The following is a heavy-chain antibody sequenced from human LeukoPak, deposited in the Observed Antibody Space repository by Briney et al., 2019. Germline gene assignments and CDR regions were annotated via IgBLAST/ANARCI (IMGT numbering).Heavy chain of an antibody. Sequence: GGSLRLSCAASGFTFSNYGFHWVRQAPGKGLEWVAVTWYDGSQKYCADSVKGRFTISKDNSKNTVYLQMNSLRVEDTAVYYCARGSDYHYYMDVWGKGTTVTVSS. CDR3: ARGSDYHYYMDV. J-gene: IGHJ6*03. D-gene: IGHD6-6*01. CDR1: GFTFSNYG. CDR2: TWYDGSQK. V-gene: IGHV3-33*01.